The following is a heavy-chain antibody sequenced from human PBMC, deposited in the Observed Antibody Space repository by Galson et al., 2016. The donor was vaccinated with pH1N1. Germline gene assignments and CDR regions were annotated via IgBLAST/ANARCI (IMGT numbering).Heavy chain of an antibody. V-gene: IGHV4-39*07. CDR2: FHHTDGT. Sequence: SETLSLTCTVSGGSISSDTYYWGWIRQPPGKGLEWIGSFHHTDGTYYNPSLKSRVTISVDTSKSQISLTLSSVSAADTAMYYCARSAQWLLYSRFDPWGQGILDTVSS. CDR1: GGSISSDTYY. J-gene: IGHJ5*02. CDR3: ARSAQWLLYSRFDP. D-gene: IGHD6-19*01.